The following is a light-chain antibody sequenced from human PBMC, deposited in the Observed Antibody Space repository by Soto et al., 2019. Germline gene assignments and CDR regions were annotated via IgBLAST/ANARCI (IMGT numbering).Light chain of an antibody. CDR2: GSS. CDR1: QSVSSTF. CDR3: QQYDSSRT. J-gene: IGKJ1*01. V-gene: IGKV3-20*01. Sequence: EIVLTQSPDTLSLSPGERATLSCRASQSVSSTFLAWYQQKPGQAPRVLIYGSSVRAAGIPDRFSGSGSGTDFTLTISRLEPEDFAVSYCQQYDSSRTFGQGTKVEMK.